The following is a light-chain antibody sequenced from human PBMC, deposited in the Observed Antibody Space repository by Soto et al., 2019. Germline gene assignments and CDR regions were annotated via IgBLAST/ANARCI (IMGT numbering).Light chain of an antibody. CDR2: AAS. CDR1: QTISTY. CDR3: QQTYSTPFT. V-gene: IGKV1-39*01. Sequence: IQMTPSPSSLSASVGDRVTITCRASQTISTYLNWYHQKPGTAPKLLIYAASSLQSGVPSRFSGSGSGTDFTLTINSLQPEDFATYYCQQTYSTPFTFGPGTKVDIK. J-gene: IGKJ3*01.